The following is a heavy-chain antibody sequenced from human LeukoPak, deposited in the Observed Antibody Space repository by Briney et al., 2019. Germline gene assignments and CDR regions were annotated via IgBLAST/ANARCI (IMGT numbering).Heavy chain of an antibody. V-gene: IGHV1-24*01. Sequence: ASVKVSCKVSGYTLTELSMHWVRQAPGKGLEGRGGFDPEDGETIYAQKFQGRVTMTEDTSTDTAYMELSSLRSEDTAVYYCATGAVYCSGGSCYSSCPHDYWGQGTLVTVSS. D-gene: IGHD2-15*01. CDR2: FDPEDGET. J-gene: IGHJ4*02. CDR3: ATGAVYCSGGSCYSSCPHDY. CDR1: GYTLTELS.